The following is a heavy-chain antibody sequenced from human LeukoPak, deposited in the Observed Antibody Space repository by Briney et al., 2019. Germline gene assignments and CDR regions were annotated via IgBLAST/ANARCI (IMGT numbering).Heavy chain of an antibody. V-gene: IGHV3-53*01. Sequence: GGSLRLSCTVSEFTVSSNSMSWVRQAPGKGLEWVSLIYSGGNTHRSDSVKGRFTISRDNSKNTLYLQMNSLRAEDTAVYYCARDWGSITYCSGGSCYSYYYYYYMDVWGKGTTVTVSS. J-gene: IGHJ6*03. CDR2: IYSGGNT. CDR1: EFTVSSNS. D-gene: IGHD2-15*01. CDR3: ARDWGSITYCSGGSCYSYYYYYYMDV.